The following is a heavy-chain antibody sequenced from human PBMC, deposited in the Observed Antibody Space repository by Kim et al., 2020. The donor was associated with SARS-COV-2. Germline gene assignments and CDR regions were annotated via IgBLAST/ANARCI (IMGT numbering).Heavy chain of an antibody. CDR3: ARDYEGTSSSTSGVLY. D-gene: IGHD2-2*01. Sequence: SVKGRFTISRDNSKNTLYLQMNSLRAEDTAVYYCARDYEGTSSSTSGVLYWGQGTLVTVSS. J-gene: IGHJ4*02. V-gene: IGHV3-53*01.